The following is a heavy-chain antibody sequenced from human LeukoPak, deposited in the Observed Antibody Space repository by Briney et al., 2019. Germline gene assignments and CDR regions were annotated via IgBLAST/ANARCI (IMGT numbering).Heavy chain of an antibody. Sequence: GASVKVSCKASGYTFTSHGISWVRQAPGQGLEWMGWISAYNGNTNYAQKFQDRVTMTTDTSTSTAYMELRSLRSDDTAVYYCARSWIMVTTHFDYWGQGTLVTVSS. CDR3: ARSWIMVTTHFDY. CDR1: GYTFTSHG. CDR2: ISAYNGNT. V-gene: IGHV1-18*01. D-gene: IGHD4-17*01. J-gene: IGHJ4*02.